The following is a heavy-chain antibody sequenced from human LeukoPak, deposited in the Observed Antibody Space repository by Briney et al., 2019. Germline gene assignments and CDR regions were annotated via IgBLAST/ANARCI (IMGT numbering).Heavy chain of an antibody. D-gene: IGHD2-15*01. J-gene: IGHJ4*02. V-gene: IGHV4-59*08. CDR3: ARLGYCSGGSCYPEYYIDY. CDR2: IYYGGST. Sequence: SETLSLTCTVSGGSISSYYWSWIRQPPGKGLEWIGYIYYGGSTKYNASLKSRVTISVGTSTNQLALKLRPVTAADTAVYYCARLGYCSGGSCYPEYYIDYWGQGTLVTASS. CDR1: GGSISSYY.